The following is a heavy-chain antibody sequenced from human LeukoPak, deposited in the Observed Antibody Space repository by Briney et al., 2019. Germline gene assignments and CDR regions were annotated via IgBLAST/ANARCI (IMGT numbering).Heavy chain of an antibody. V-gene: IGHV1-8*01. J-gene: IGHJ4*02. D-gene: IGHD3-10*01. CDR3: ARCGAGYYGSGSYYKPGVDY. CDR1: GYTFTSYD. Sequence: ASVKVSCKASGYTFTSYDINWVRQATGQGLEWMGWMNPNSGNTGYAQKFQGRVTMTTDTSTSTAYMELRSLRSDDTAVYYCARCGAGYYGSGSYYKPGVDYWGQGTLVTVSS. CDR2: MNPNSGNT.